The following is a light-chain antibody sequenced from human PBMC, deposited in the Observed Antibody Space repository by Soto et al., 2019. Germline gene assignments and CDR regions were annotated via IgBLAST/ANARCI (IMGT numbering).Light chain of an antibody. Sequence: ALTQPASVSGSPGQSIAISCTGTSSDVGGYSYVSWYQQQPGKAPKLVISDVSNRPSGVSDRFSGSKSGNTASLTISGLQTEDEADYYCASYTTSSTYVFGTGTKLTVL. J-gene: IGLJ1*01. CDR2: DVS. CDR1: SSDVGGYSY. V-gene: IGLV2-14*01. CDR3: ASYTTSSTYV.